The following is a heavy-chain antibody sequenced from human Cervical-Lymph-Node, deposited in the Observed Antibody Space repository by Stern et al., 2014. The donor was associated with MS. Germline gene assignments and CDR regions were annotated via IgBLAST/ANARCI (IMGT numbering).Heavy chain of an antibody. V-gene: IGHV1-18*01. J-gene: IGHJ1*01. CDR3: ARCGPPSRIAAAGIDCFQH. CDR2: ISAYNGYT. CDR1: GYTFTNYG. Sequence: DQLVESGAEVKKPGASVKVSCKASGYTFTNYGITWVRQAPGQGLEWMGWISAYNGYTNYAQKLQGRVTMTTDTTASTVYMELRSLRSDDTAVYYCARCGPPSRIAAAGIDCFQHWGQGTLVTVSS. D-gene: IGHD6-13*01.